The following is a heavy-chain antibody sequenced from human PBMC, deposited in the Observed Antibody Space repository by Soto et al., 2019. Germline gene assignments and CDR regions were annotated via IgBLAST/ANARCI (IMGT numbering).Heavy chain of an antibody. Sequence: SETLSLTCTVSGGSISSYYWSWIRQHPGKGLEWIGYIYYSGSTNYNPSLKSRVTISVDTSKNQFSLKMSSVTAADTAVYYCARLATRYYFDYWGQGTLVTVSS. CDR2: IYYSGST. J-gene: IGHJ4*02. V-gene: IGHV4-59*01. D-gene: IGHD1-1*01. CDR1: GGSISSYY. CDR3: ARLATRYYFDY.